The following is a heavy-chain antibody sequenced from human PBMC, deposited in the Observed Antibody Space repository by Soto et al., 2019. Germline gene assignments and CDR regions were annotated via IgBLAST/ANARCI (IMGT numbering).Heavy chain of an antibody. V-gene: IGHV3-23*01. CDR2: ISDGGDLT. D-gene: IGHD3-10*01. J-gene: IGHJ3*02. CDR3: ARRVIGGSRAFDI. Sequence: GGSLRLSCAASGFAFSSHPMSWVRQAPEKGLEWVAGISDGGDLTYNADSVRGRFTISRDNSRNTLYLQMKSLRAEDTAVYYCARRVIGGSRAFDIWGQGTMVTVSS. CDR1: GFAFSSHP.